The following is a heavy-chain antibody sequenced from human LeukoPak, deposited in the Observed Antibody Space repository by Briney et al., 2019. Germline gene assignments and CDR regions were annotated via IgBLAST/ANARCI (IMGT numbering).Heavy chain of an antibody. D-gene: IGHD4/OR15-4a*01. Sequence: PSETLSLTCTVSGYSISSGYYWGWIRQPPGKGLEWIGGIYHSGSTYYNPSLKSRVTISVDTSKNQFSLKLSSVTAADTAVYYCARGLTIHHPQKHLYYYYYMDVWGKGTTVTVSS. CDR1: GYSISSGYY. J-gene: IGHJ6*03. CDR3: ARGLTIHHPQKHLYYYYYMDV. V-gene: IGHV4-38-2*02. CDR2: IYHSGST.